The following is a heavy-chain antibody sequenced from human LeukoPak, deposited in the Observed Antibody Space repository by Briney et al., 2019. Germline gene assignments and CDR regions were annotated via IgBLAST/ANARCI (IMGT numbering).Heavy chain of an antibody. CDR3: AKDRTSRYDFWSGSYSHYYYYYMDV. CDR2: IGGSGGST. D-gene: IGHD3-3*01. Sequence: GGSLRLSCAVSGFTFSSNAMSWVRQAPGKGLEWVSVIGGSGGSTYYADSVKGRFTISGDNSKNTLYLQMNSLRAEDTALYYCAKDRTSRYDFWSGSYSHYYYYYMDVWGKGTTVTVSS. CDR1: GFTFSSNA. J-gene: IGHJ6*03. V-gene: IGHV3-23*01.